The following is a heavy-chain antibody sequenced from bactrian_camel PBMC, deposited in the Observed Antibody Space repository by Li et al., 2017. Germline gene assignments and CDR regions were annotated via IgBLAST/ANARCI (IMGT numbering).Heavy chain of an antibody. Sequence: VQLVESGGGSVQAGGSLRLSCAASGSTYSRYCVGWFRQAPGKEREGVARIATGSGNTYYADSVKGRFTISQDNAKNTVYLQMNSLKPEDTARYYCAADRRLRYVGSSCFNRDNFDFWGQGTQVTVS. CDR1: GSTYSRYC. CDR3: AADRRLRYVGSSCFNRDNFDF. V-gene: IGHV3S40*01. D-gene: IGHD6*01. CDR2: IATGSGNT. J-gene: IGHJ4*01.